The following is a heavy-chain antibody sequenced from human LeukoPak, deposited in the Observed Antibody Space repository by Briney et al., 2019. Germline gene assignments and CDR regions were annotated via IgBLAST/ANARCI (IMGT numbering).Heavy chain of an antibody. J-gene: IGHJ4*02. Sequence: GGSLRLSCAVSGFTFSSYRMSWVRQAPGKGLEGVSSISTSSTSKHYADSVKGRFTISRDNAKNSVYLQMNSLRAEGTAVYYCARWDDLLLIDYWGQGTLVTVSS. V-gene: IGHV3-21*01. D-gene: IGHD3-9*01. CDR3: ARWDDLLLIDY. CDR2: ISTSSTSK. CDR1: GFTFSSYR.